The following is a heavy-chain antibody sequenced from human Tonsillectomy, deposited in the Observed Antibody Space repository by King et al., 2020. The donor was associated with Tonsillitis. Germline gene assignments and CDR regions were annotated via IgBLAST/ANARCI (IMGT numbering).Heavy chain of an antibody. CDR1: GFTFSSYA. V-gene: IGHV3-23*04. Sequence: VQLVESGGGLVQPGGSLRLSCAASGFTFSSYAMSWVRQAPGKGLEWVSAISGSGGSTYYADSVKGRFTISRDNSENTLYLQMNSLRAEDTAVYYCAKDGYYYDSSGYYYYYGMDVWGQGTTVTVSS. CDR3: AKDGYYYDSSGYYYYYGMDV. CDR2: ISGSGGST. D-gene: IGHD3-22*01. J-gene: IGHJ6*02.